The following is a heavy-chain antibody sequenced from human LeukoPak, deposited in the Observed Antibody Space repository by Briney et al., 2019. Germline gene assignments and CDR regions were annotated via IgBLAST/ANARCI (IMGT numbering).Heavy chain of an antibody. CDR2: ISGSGGST. CDR1: GFTFSSYA. V-gene: IGHV3-23*01. D-gene: IGHD3-16*01. Sequence: PGGSLRLSCAASGFTFSSYAMSWVRQAPGKGLEWVSAISGSGGSTYYADSVKGRFTISRDNSKNTLYLQMNSLRAEDTAVYYCAKDWGHYDYVWGSLMGTTSRARSDYWGQGTLVTVSS. J-gene: IGHJ4*02. CDR3: AKDWGHYDYVWGSLMGTTSRARSDY.